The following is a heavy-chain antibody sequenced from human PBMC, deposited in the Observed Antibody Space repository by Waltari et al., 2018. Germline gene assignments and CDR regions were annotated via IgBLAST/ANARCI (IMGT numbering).Heavy chain of an antibody. CDR1: GFTFSSYG. Sequence: QVQLVESGGGMVQPGRSLRLSCAASGFTFSSYGMHWVRPARGKGLGGIGEVNHSGSTNYSASLKSRGAISVDTSKNQFALKMSSVTAADTAVDYCARVKRSSSWYGHMDVWGKGTTVTISS. J-gene: IGHJ6*03. V-gene: IGHV4-34*01. CDR2: VNHSGST. CDR3: ARVKRSSSWYGHMDV. D-gene: IGHD6-13*01.